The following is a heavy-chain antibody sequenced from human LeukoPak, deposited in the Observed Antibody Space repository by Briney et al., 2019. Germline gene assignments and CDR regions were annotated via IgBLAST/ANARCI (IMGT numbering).Heavy chain of an antibody. CDR2: IYYSGST. CDR1: GGSISSYY. CDR3: ARHLYYYYGMDV. Sequence: SETVSLTCTVSGGSISSYYWSWIRQPPGKGLEWIGYIYYSGSTNYNPSLKSRVTISVDTSKNQFSLKLSSVTAADTAVYYCARHLYYYYGMDVWGQGTTVTVSS. V-gene: IGHV4-59*08. J-gene: IGHJ6*02.